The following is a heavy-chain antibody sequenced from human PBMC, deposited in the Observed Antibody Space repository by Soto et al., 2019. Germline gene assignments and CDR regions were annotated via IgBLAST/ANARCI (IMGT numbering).Heavy chain of an antibody. CDR3: ARSSTSANYFDY. CDR2: IYYSGST. Sequence: SETLSLTCTVSGGSISSGGYYWSWIRQHPGKGLGWIGYIYYSGSTYYNPSLKSRVTISVDTSKNQFSLKLSSVTAADTAVYYCARSSTSANYFDYWGQGTLVTVSS. D-gene: IGHD2-2*01. J-gene: IGHJ4*02. CDR1: GGSISSGGYY. V-gene: IGHV4-31*03.